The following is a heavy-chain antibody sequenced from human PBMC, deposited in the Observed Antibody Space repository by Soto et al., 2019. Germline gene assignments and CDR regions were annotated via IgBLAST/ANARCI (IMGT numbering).Heavy chain of an antibody. CDR1: GFSFDKYT. J-gene: IGHJ2*01. V-gene: IGHV3-9*01. CDR3: AKDREELPGCWYFDL. CDR2: ISWNSATI. Sequence: EVQLVESGGNLVQPGRSLRLSCAASGFSFDKYTIHWVRQAPGKGLEWVSGISWNSATIGYADSVKGRFTISRDNAKNSLYLQMNSLREDDTAFYYCAKDREELPGCWYFDLWGRGTLVTVSS. D-gene: IGHD1-26*01.